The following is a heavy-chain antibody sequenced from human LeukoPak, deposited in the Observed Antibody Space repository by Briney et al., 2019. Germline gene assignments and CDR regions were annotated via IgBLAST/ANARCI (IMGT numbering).Heavy chain of an antibody. CDR3: AKSSNGWVREIDY. D-gene: IGHD6-19*01. V-gene: IGHV1-18*01. CDR1: GYTFTSYG. J-gene: IGHJ4*02. CDR2: ISAYNGNT. Sequence: GASVKVSCKASGYTFTSYGISWVRQAPGQGLEWMGWISAYNGNTNYAQKFQGRVTMTRDTSTSTVYMELSSLRSEDTAVYYCAKSSNGWVREIDYWGQGTLVTVSS.